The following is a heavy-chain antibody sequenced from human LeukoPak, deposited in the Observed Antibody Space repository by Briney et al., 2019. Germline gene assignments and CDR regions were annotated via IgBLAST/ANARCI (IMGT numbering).Heavy chain of an antibody. D-gene: IGHD4-17*01. J-gene: IGHJ4*02. CDR2: MNPNSGNT. CDR3: AKKMTTSRGGRYYFDY. Sequence: ASVKVSCKASGYTFTSYDINWVRPATGQGLAWMGWMNPNSGNTGYAQKFQGRVTMTRNTSISTAYMELSSLRSEDTAVYYCAKKMTTSRGGRYYFDYWGQGTLVTVSS. CDR1: GYTFTSYD. V-gene: IGHV1-8*01.